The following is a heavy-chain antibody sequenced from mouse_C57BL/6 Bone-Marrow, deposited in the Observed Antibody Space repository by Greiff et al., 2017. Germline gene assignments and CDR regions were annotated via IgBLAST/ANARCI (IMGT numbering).Heavy chain of an antibody. CDR1: GYPFTSSG. Sequence: QVQLQQSGAELARPGASVKLSCKASGYPFTSSGISWVKQRTGQGLAWIGEIYRRSGTTYYNEKFKGQATLTADKSYSTAYMELRSLTSEDSAVYFCARWAAQALYYYAMDDWGQGTSVTVSS. J-gene: IGHJ4*01. D-gene: IGHD3-2*02. CDR3: ARWAAQALYYYAMDD. CDR2: IYRRSGTT. V-gene: IGHV1-81*01.